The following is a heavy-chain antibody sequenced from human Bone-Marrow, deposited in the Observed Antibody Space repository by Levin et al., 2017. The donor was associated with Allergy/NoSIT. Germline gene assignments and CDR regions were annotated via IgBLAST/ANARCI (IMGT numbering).Heavy chain of an antibody. V-gene: IGHV3-23*01. J-gene: IGHJ4*02. CDR3: AKDPLPFSYDYVWGGGYFDY. Sequence: SCAASGFTFSSYAMSWVRQAPGKGLEWVSAISGSGGSTYYADSVKGRFTISRDNSKNTLYLQMNSLRAEDTAVYYCAKDPLPFSYDYVWGGGYFDYWGQGTLVTVSS. CDR2: ISGSGGST. D-gene: IGHD3-16*01. CDR1: GFTFSSYA.